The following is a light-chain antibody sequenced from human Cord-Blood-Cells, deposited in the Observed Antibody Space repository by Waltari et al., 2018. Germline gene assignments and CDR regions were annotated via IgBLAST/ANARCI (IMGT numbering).Light chain of an antibody. CDR2: DVS. Sequence: QSALTQPASVSGSPGQSITISCTGTSSDVGGYNYVSWYQQHPGKAPKLIIYDVSNPPSGVSNRFSGSKSVNTASLTISGLQAEDEADYYCSSYTSSSTLYVFGTGTKVTVL. CDR1: SSDVGGYNY. J-gene: IGLJ1*01. V-gene: IGLV2-14*01. CDR3: SSYTSSSTLYV.